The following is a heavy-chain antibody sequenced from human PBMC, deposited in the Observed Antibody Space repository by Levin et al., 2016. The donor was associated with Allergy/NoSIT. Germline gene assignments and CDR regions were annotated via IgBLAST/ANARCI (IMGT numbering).Heavy chain of an antibody. D-gene: IGHD3-9*01. J-gene: IGHJ5*02. CDR3: AREPGYDILTGYFRTGWFDP. CDR2: IYYSGST. V-gene: IGHV4-30-4*01. Sequence: SETLSLTCTVSGGSISSGDYYWSWIRQPPGKGLEWIGYIYYSGSTYYNPSLKSRVTISVDTSKNQFSLKLSSVTAADTAVYYCAREPGYDILTGYFRTGWFDPWGQGTLVTVSS. CDR1: GGSISSGDYY.